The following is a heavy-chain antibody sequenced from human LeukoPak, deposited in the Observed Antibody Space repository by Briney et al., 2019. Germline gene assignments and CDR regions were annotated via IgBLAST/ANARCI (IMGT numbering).Heavy chain of an antibody. CDR2: IYYSGST. D-gene: IGHD2-15*01. J-gene: IGHJ4*02. CDR1: GVSISSYY. Sequence: PETLSLTCTVSGVSISSYYRSWIRQPPGKGLEWIGYIYYSGSTKYPPSLSSRVSLSLDTSENKFSLTLTSVTAADTAVYYCARGWWTDYWGQGILVTVSS. V-gene: IGHV4-59*01. CDR3: ARGWWTDY.